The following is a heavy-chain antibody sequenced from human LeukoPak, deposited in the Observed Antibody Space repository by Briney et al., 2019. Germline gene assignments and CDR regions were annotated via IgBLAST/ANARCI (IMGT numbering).Heavy chain of an antibody. Sequence: GGSLILSCTAYGFIFIHYAISWVRQAPGKGLEWVGFVRSRAYGGTIEYAASVKGRCTVSRDDSKSIAYLQMNSLKTEDTAVYYCSRDGHTGMDVWGQGTTVTVSS. D-gene: IGHD2-21*01. CDR1: GFIFIHYA. CDR2: VRSRAYGGTI. J-gene: IGHJ6*02. V-gene: IGHV3-49*04. CDR3: SRDGHTGMDV.